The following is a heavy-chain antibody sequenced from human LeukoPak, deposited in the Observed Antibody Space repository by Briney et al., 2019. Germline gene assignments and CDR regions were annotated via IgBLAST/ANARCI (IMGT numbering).Heavy chain of an antibody. V-gene: IGHV4-4*09. Sequence: SETLSLTCTVSGGSISSYYWSWIRQPPGKGLEWIGYIYTSGSTNYNPSLKSRVTISVDTSKNQFSLKLSSVTAADRAVYYCARLRGIGSSSSLDYWGQGTLVTVSS. D-gene: IGHD6-6*01. CDR1: GGSISSYY. J-gene: IGHJ4*02. CDR2: IYTSGST. CDR3: ARLRGIGSSSSLDY.